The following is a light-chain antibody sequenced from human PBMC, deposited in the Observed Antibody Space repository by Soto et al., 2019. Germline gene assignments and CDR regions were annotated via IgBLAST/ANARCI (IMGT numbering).Light chain of an antibody. V-gene: IGLV2-11*01. CDR2: DVT. Sequence: QSVLTQPRSVSGTPGQSVTISCTGTSSDVGSYNYVSWYQQYPGKGPKLIIYDVTKRPSGVPDRFSGSKSGSTASLTISGLQAEDDADYYCCSYAGSYVFGTGTKVTVL. CDR1: SSDVGSYNY. CDR3: CSYAGSYV. J-gene: IGLJ1*01.